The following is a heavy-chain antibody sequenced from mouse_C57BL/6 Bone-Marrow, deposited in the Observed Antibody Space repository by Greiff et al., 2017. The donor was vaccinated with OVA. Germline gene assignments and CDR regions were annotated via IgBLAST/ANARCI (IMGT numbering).Heavy chain of an antibody. Sequence: VKLQESGAELARPGASVKLSCKASGYTFTSYGISWVKQRTGQGLEWIGEIYPRSGNTYYNEKFKGKATLTADKSSSTAYMELRSLTSEDSAVYFCARASYGSSYNYWGQGTTLTVSS. CDR3: ARASYGSSYNY. J-gene: IGHJ2*01. CDR2: IYPRSGNT. V-gene: IGHV1-81*01. D-gene: IGHD1-1*01. CDR1: GYTFTSYG.